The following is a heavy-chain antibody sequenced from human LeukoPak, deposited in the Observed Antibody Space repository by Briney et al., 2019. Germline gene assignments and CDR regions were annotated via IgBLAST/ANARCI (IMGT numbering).Heavy chain of an antibody. CDR3: ASTPGSIAAAGPYFDY. CDR1: GFTFSDYY. D-gene: IGHD6-13*01. Sequence: PGGSLRLSCAASGFTFSDYYMSWIRQAPGKGLEWVSYISSSGSTIYYADSVKGRFTISRDNAKNSLYLQMNSLRAEDTAVYYCASTPGSIAAAGPYFDYWGQGTLVTVSS. V-gene: IGHV3-11*01. CDR2: ISSSGSTI. J-gene: IGHJ4*02.